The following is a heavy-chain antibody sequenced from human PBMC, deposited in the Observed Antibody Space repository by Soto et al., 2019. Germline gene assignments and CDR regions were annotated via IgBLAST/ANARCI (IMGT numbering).Heavy chain of an antibody. CDR2: MNPDSGNT. CDR3: ARDGVKGHAYNWNDYFMDV. Sequence: QVQLVQSGAEVKKPGASVKVSCKASGYTFTNYDINWVRQATGQGPEWMGWMNPDSGNTGSAQKFQGRGTMTRNTSTNTAYMELSSLRSEDTAVYYCARDGVKGHAYNWNDYFMDVWGKGTTVTVSS. V-gene: IGHV1-8*02. D-gene: IGHD1-1*01. J-gene: IGHJ6*03. CDR1: GYTFTNYD.